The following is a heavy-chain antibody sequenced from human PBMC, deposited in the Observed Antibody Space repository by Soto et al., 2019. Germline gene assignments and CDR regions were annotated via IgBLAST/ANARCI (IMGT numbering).Heavy chain of an antibody. D-gene: IGHD6-19*01. Sequence: GSLRLSCAASGFTFDDYTMHWVRQAPGKGLEWVSLISWDGGSTYYADSVKGRFTISRDNSKNSLYLQMNSLRTEDTALYYCAKDLSAVAGILTGYYGMDVWGQGTTVTVSS. V-gene: IGHV3-43*01. CDR1: GFTFDDYT. J-gene: IGHJ6*02. CDR2: ISWDGGST. CDR3: AKDLSAVAGILTGYYGMDV.